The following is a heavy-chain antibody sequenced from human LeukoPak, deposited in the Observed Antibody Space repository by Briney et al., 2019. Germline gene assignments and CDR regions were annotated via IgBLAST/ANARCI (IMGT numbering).Heavy chain of an antibody. V-gene: IGHV3-53*01. D-gene: IGHD6-13*01. J-gene: IGHJ6*02. CDR1: GFTVSSNY. Sequence: GGSLRLSCAASGFTVSSNYMSWVRQAPGKGLEWVSVIYSGGSTYYADSVKGRFTISRDNSKNTLYLQMNSLRAEDTAVYYCARDRDDSSSQHYYGMDVWGQGTTVTVSS. CDR2: IYSGGST. CDR3: ARDRDDSSSQHYYGMDV.